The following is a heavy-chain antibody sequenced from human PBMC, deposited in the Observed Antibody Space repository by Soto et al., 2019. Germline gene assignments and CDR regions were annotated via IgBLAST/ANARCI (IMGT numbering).Heavy chain of an antibody. J-gene: IGHJ4*02. CDR3: ARGSYYSGWV. CDR1: GDTVSTTSTA. Sequence: PSQTLSLTSALSGDTVSTTSTASSRIRPSPSRGLEWLGRTYYRSNWYTDYAVSVKSRITISPDTSKNQFSLQLNSVTPEDTAVYYCARGSYYSGWVWGQGTLVTVSS. CDR2: TYYRSNWYT. D-gene: IGHD6-19*01. V-gene: IGHV6-1*01.